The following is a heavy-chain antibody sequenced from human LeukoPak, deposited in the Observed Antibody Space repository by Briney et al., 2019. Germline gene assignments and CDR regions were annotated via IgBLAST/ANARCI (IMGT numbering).Heavy chain of an antibody. CDR2: IIPIFGTA. D-gene: IGHD4-17*01. J-gene: IGHJ4*02. V-gene: IGHV1-69*05. CDR3: ARNYGDYPYYFDY. CDR1: GGTFSSYA. Sequence: SVKVSCKASGGTFSSYAISWVRQAPGQGLEWMGGIIPIFGTANYAQKFQGRVTITTDESTSTAYMELSSLRSEDTAEYYCARNYGDYPYYFDYWGQGTLVTVSS.